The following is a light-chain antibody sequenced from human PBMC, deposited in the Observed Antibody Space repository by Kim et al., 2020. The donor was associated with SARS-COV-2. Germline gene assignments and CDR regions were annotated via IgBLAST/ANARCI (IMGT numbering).Light chain of an antibody. CDR3: QQYNSYPWT. J-gene: IGKJ1*01. CDR2: KAS. Sequence: ASVGDRVTIPCRASQSISSWLDWYQQKPGKAPKLLIYKASSLESGVPSRFSGSGSGTEFTLTISSLQPDDFATYYCQQYNSYPWTFGQGTKVDIK. V-gene: IGKV1-5*03. CDR1: QSISSW.